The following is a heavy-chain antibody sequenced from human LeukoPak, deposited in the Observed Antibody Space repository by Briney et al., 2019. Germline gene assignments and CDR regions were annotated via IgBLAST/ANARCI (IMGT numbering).Heavy chain of an antibody. D-gene: IGHD6-19*01. Sequence: ASVKVSCKASGYTFTGYYMHWVRQAPGQGLEWMGWINPNSGGTNYAQKFQGRVTMTRDTSISTAYMELSRLRSDDTAVYYCARDGAVPGTLVVYFDYWGQGTLVTVSS. CDR2: INPNSGGT. CDR3: ARDGAVPGTLVVYFDY. CDR1: GYTFTGYY. J-gene: IGHJ4*02. V-gene: IGHV1-2*02.